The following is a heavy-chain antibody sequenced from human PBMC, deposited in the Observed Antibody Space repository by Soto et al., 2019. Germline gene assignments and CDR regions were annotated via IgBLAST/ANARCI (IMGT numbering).Heavy chain of an antibody. CDR3: ARVPDSSLGTMDV. Sequence: GESLKISCKGSGYSFTTYWIGWVRQLPGQGLEWMGVMFPGDSDTRYSPSFQGQVTMSADPSTNTAYLEWSSLKAADSAMYYCARVPDSSLGTMDVWGQGTTVTVSS. D-gene: IGHD6-19*01. CDR2: MFPGDSDT. V-gene: IGHV5-51*01. CDR1: GYSFTTYW. J-gene: IGHJ6*02.